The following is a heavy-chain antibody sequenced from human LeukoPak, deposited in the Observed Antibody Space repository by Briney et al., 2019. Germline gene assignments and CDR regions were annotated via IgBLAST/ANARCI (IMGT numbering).Heavy chain of an antibody. Sequence: PSGTLAVTLTVSGGTIRSYYCRWIRQPPGKGLECIGDIYYSWSTNYNPSLKSRVTISVDTSKNQFSLKLSSVTAADTAVYYCARIPLGYGSGKDGMYVWGKETTVTVSS. CDR2: IYYSWST. CDR3: ARIPLGYGSGKDGMYV. D-gene: IGHD3-10*01. CDR1: GGTIRSYY. V-gene: IGHV4-59*01. J-gene: IGHJ6*04.